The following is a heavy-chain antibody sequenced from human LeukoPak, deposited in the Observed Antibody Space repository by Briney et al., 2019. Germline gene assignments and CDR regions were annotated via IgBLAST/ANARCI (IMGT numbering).Heavy chain of an antibody. V-gene: IGHV3-20*04. J-gene: IGHJ3*02. CDR1: GFTFDDYG. Sequence: GGSLRLSCAASGFTFDDYGMSWVRQAPGKGLEWVSGINWNGGSTGYADSVKGRFTISRDNAKNSLYLQMNSLRAEDTASYYCARLRDFWSGYYAFDIWGQGTMVTVSS. D-gene: IGHD3-3*01. CDR2: INWNGGST. CDR3: ARLRDFWSGYYAFDI.